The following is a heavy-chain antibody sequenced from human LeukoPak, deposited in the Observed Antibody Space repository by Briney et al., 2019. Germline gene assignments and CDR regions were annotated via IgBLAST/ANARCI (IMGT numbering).Heavy chain of an antibody. CDR3: AKDAYTGGFDY. V-gene: IGHV3-7*03. Sequence: GGSLRLSCAASGFTFSDYWMTWVRQAPGKGLEWVANIKQDGSEENYVDSVKGRFSISRDNAKNSLYLQMNSLRAEDTALYYCAKDAYTGGFDYWGQGTLVTVSS. CDR2: IKQDGSEE. D-gene: IGHD3-16*01. J-gene: IGHJ4*02. CDR1: GFTFSDYW.